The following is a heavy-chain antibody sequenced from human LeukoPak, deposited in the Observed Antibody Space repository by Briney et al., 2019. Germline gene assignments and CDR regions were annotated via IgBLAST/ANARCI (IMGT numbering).Heavy chain of an antibody. CDR1: GFTFSGYA. Sequence: PGGSLRLSCAASGFTFSGYATSWVRQAPGKGLEWVSAISGSGGSTYYADSVKGRFTISRDNSKNTLYLQMNSLRAEDTAVYYCAIPYDSSGYFRAEYFQHWGQGTLVTVSS. CDR3: AIPYDSSGYFRAEYFQH. CDR2: ISGSGGST. J-gene: IGHJ1*01. D-gene: IGHD3-22*01. V-gene: IGHV3-23*01.